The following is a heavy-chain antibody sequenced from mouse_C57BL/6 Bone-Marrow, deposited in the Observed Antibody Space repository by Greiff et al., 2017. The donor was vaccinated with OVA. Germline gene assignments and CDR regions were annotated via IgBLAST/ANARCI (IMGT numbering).Heavy chain of an antibody. CDR2: IDPETGGT. D-gene: IGHD2-10*01. CDR3: TTYYVYAMDY. V-gene: IGHV1-15*01. CDR1: GYTFTDYE. Sequence: VQLQQSGAELVRPGASVTLSCKASGYTFTDYEMHWVKQTPVHGLEWIGAIDPETGGTAYNQKFKGKAILTADKSSSTAYMELRSLTSEDAAVDYCTTYYVYAMDYWGQGTSVTVSS. J-gene: IGHJ4*01.